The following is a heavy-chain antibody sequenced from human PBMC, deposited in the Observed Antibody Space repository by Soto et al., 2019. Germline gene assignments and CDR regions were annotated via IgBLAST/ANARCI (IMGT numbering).Heavy chain of an antibody. CDR1: GFTFSSYA. J-gene: IGHJ4*02. V-gene: IGHV3-23*01. Sequence: VQLLESGGGLVQPGGSLRLSCAASGFTFSSYAMSWVRQAPGKGLEWVSAISGSGGSTYYADSVKGRFTISRDNSKNTLYLQMNSLRAEDTAVYYCAAYSGYDYDHFDYWGQGTLVTVSS. CDR2: ISGSGGST. CDR3: AAYSGYDYDHFDY. D-gene: IGHD5-12*01.